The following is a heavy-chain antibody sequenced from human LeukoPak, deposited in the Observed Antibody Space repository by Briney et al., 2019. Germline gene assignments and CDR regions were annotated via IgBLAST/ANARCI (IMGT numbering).Heavy chain of an antibody. V-gene: IGHV4-59*12. CDR3: ARVVVVPAGAFHMDV. Sequence: ASETLSLTCTVSGGSISSYYWSWIRQPPGKGLEWIGYIYYSGSTNYNPSLKSRVTISVDTSKNQFSLKLSSVTAADTAVYYCARVVVVPAGAFHMDVWGKGTTVTVSS. CDR1: GGSISSYY. J-gene: IGHJ6*03. CDR2: IYYSGST. D-gene: IGHD2-2*01.